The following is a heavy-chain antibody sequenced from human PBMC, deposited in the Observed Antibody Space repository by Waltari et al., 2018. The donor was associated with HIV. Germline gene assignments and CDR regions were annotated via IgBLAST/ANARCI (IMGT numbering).Heavy chain of an antibody. CDR3: AKGPRVLYKDGMDV. V-gene: IGHV3-23*01. CDR2: IRGRCGST. J-gene: IGHJ6*02. Sequence: EVQLLESGGGLVQPGGSLRLSCAASGFTFSSYAMSWVRQAPGKGLEWVSAIRGRCGSTYHADSVKGRFTISRGNSKNTLYLQMNSLRAEDTAVYYCAKGPRVLYKDGMDVWGQGTTGTVSS. D-gene: IGHD2-8*01. CDR1: GFTFSSYA.